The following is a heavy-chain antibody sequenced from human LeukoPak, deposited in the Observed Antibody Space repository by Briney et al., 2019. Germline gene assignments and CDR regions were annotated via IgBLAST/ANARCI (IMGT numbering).Heavy chain of an antibody. D-gene: IGHD3-16*01. CDR2: IHYSRRA. Sequence: SETLSLTCTVSGGSINGHYWTWIRQPPGKGLEWIGQIHYSRRADYNPSLKRRVTISVDTSKNQISLNLNSVTAADTAVYYCARFGVDYDMDVWGQGTTVAVSS. V-gene: IGHV4-59*11. CDR1: GGSINGHY. CDR3: ARFGVDYDMDV. J-gene: IGHJ6*02.